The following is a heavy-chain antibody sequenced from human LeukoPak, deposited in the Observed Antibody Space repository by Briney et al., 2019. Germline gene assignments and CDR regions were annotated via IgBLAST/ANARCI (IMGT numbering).Heavy chain of an antibody. V-gene: IGHV4-4*07. J-gene: IGHJ6*04. Sequence: SETLSLTRTVSGDSISNYYWSWLRQSAGKGLEWIGRINTSGNTNYNPSLKSRVTMSLDTSKNQFSLNVSSVTVADTAVFYCARERLGIRVDVWGKGTTVTVSS. D-gene: IGHD3-10*01. CDR1: GDSISNYY. CDR3: ARERLGIRVDV. CDR2: INTSGNT.